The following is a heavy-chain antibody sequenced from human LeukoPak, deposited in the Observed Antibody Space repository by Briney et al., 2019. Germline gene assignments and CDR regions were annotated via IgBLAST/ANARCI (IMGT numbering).Heavy chain of an antibody. CDR3: ARGRRDGYNLEYFDK. CDR1: GDSISTSSYY. V-gene: IGHV4-39*01. J-gene: IGHJ4*02. Sequence: SETLSLTCTVSGDSISTSSYYWGWIRQPPGKGLEWIGEINHSGSTNYNPSLKSRVTISVDTSKNQFSLKLSSVTAADTAVYYCARGRRDGYNLEYFDKWGQGTLVTVSS. CDR2: INHSGST. D-gene: IGHD5-24*01.